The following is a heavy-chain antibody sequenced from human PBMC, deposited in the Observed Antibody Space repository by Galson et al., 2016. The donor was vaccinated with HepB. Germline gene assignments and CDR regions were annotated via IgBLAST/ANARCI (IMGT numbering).Heavy chain of an antibody. Sequence: SLRLSCAASGFVFSDSAMHWVRQAPGKGPEWVGRFRSKFNSYATAFGTAVKGRFTISRDDSQNVTYLQMSSLRTEDTAGYYCARHLAARTETGSNNWFDPWGQGTLVTVSS. V-gene: IGHV3-73*01. CDR1: GFVFSDSA. CDR2: FRSKFNSYAT. CDR3: ARHLAARTETGSNNWFDP. D-gene: IGHD1-26*01. J-gene: IGHJ5*02.